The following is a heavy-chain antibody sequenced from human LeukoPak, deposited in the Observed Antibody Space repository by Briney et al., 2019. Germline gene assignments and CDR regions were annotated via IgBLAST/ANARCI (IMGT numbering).Heavy chain of an antibody. J-gene: IGHJ4*02. V-gene: IGHV3-23*01. CDR3: AKGYCSSTNCKESFFDY. CDR2: TSGSGGST. Sequence: PGGSLRLSCAASGFTFSSYAMNWVRQTPAKGLEWVSTTSGSGGSTYYFVKGRFTISRDNSKNTLYLQMNSLRAEDTAIYYCAKGYCSSTNCKESFFDYWGQGTLVTVSS. D-gene: IGHD2-2*01. CDR1: GFTFSSYA.